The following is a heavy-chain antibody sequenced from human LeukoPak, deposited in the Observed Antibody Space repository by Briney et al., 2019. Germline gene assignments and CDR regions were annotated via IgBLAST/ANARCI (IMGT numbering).Heavy chain of an antibody. CDR3: ARRPGSGSRHFDY. J-gene: IGHJ4*02. CDR2: IYYTGST. Sequence: SETLSLISTVSGGSISTSSYYWSWIRQPPEKRLEWIGTIYYTGSTYYNPSLKSRVTISVDASKNQFSLKLSSVTAADTAVYYCARRPGSGSRHFDYWGQGTLVTVSS. V-gene: IGHV4-39*01. CDR1: GGSISTSSYY. D-gene: IGHD3-10*01.